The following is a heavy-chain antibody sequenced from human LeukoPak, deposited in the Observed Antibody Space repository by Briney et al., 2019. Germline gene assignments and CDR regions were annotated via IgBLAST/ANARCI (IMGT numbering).Heavy chain of an antibody. Sequence: ASVKVSCKASGYTFTGYYMHWVRQAPGQGLEWMGWINPNSGGTNYAQKFQGRVTMTRDTPISTAYMELSRLRSDDTAVYYCARPASSGWYIYFQHWGQGTLVTVSS. CDR2: INPNSGGT. CDR3: ARPASSGWYIYFQH. J-gene: IGHJ1*01. D-gene: IGHD6-19*01. V-gene: IGHV1-2*02. CDR1: GYTFTGYY.